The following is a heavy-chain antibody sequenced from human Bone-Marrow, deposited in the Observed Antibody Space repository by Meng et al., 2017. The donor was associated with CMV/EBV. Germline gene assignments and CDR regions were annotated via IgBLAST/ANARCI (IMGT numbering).Heavy chain of an antibody. D-gene: IGHD3-3*01. J-gene: IGHJ6*02. CDR2: IIPILGIA. CDR1: GGTFSSYA. Sequence: SVKVSCKASGGTFSSYAISWVRQAPGQGLEWMGGIIPILGIANYAQKFQGRVTITADKSTSTAYMELSSLRSEDTAVYYFARPEDDFWSGYCRNYYYYGMDVWGQGTTVTVSS. CDR3: ARPEDDFWSGYCRNYYYYGMDV. V-gene: IGHV1-69*10.